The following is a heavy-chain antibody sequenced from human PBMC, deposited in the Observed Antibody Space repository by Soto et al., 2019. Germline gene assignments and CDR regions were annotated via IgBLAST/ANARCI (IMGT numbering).Heavy chain of an antibody. Sequence: SVKVSCKASGGTFSSYTISWVRQAPGQGLEWMGRIIPILGIANYAQKFQGRVTMTEDTSTDTAYMELSSLRSEDTAVYYCASITGTTLWFDPWGQGTLVTVSS. J-gene: IGHJ5*02. CDR2: IIPILGIA. V-gene: IGHV1-69*02. CDR1: GGTFSSYT. D-gene: IGHD1-7*01. CDR3: ASITGTTLWFDP.